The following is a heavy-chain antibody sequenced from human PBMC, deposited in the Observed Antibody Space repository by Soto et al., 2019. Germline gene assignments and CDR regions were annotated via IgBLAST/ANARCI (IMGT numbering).Heavy chain of an antibody. CDR1: GFTFSTYG. J-gene: IGHJ6*03. CDR3: VKFRGRAYPYYYMVV. Sequence: PGGSLRLSCVTSGFTFSTYGMTWVRQAPGRGLEWVSYGGSGGSRYYAESVKGRFTISRDNSKNTLSLEMNSLRAEDTATYYCVKFRGRAYPYYYMVVWGKGTTVTVSS. CDR2: GGSGGSR. D-gene: IGHD3-10*01. V-gene: IGHV3-23*01.